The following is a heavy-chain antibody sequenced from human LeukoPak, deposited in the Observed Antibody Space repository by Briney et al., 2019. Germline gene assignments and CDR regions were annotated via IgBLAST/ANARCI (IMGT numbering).Heavy chain of an antibody. Sequence: GGSLRLSCAASGFTFSRSAMTWVRQGPGTGLEFVASIIYSGGATYYADSVKGRFTISRDNSKNTLYLQMNSPRAEETALYYCAKDGLYYDGSEHVYYFDSWGQGTLVTVSS. D-gene: IGHD3-22*01. CDR1: GFTFSRSA. J-gene: IGHJ4*02. CDR3: AKDGLYYDGSEHVYYFDS. V-gene: IGHV3-23*01. CDR2: IIYSGGAT.